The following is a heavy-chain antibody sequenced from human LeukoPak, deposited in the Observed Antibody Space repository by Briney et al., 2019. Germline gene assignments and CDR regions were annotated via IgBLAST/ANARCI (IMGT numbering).Heavy chain of an antibody. CDR3: ARGGGDHTLYYYGMDV. CDR2: IWYDGSNK. J-gene: IGHJ6*02. V-gene: IGHV3-33*01. Sequence: GGSLRLSCAASGFTFSSYGMHWVRQAPGKGLEWVAVIWYDGSNKYYADSVKGRFTISRDNSKNTLYLQMNSLRAEDTAVYYCARGGGDHTLYYYGMDVWGQGTTVTVSS. CDR1: GFTFSSYG. D-gene: IGHD2-21*02.